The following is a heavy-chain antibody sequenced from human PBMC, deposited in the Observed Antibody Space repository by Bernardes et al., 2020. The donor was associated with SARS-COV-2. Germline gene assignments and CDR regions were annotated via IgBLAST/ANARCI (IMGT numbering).Heavy chain of an antibody. CDR3: SRTGVTMIRGTPRRLSYGMDV. CDR1: GGSISGSNYG. V-gene: IGHV4-39*01. CDR2: FYYSGNT. Sequence: SETLSLTRTVSGGSISGSNYGWGWILPPPGQGLEWILTFYYSGNTYYNPSLKSRVTMSVDTYKNQFSLELRPVTAADTAFYYCSRTGVTMIRGTPRRLSYGMDVWGQGTTVTVSS. D-gene: IGHD3-10*01. J-gene: IGHJ6*02.